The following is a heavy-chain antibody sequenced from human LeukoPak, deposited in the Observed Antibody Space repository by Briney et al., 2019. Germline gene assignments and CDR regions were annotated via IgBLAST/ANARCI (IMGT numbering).Heavy chain of an antibody. D-gene: IGHD3-3*01. V-gene: IGHV3-11*04. CDR3: ARDPTVDFWSGLQGVDY. J-gene: IGHJ4*02. CDR2: ISSSGSTI. Sequence: EGSLRLSCAASGFTFSDYYMSWIRQGPGEGLEWVSYISSSGSTIDYADSVQGRFTISRANAKNSLYHQMNSQRAEDTSVYYCARDPTVDFWSGLQGVDYWGQGTLVTVSS. CDR1: GFTFSDYY.